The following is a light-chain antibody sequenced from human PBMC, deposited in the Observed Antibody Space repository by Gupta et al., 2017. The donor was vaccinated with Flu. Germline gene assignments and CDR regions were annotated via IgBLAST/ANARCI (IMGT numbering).Light chain of an antibody. CDR2: EVD. CDR3: RAYSGSSTL. V-gene: IGLV2-14*01. CDR1: SSDVGAYNY. Sequence: QSALPPPASLSGSPGQSITISCPGTSSDVGAYNYFAWYQQHPGKAPKLIIFEVDNRPSGVSNRFSGSKSGNTAALTISGLQAEDAAHYYCRAYSGSSTLFGGGTQLTVL. J-gene: IGLJ2*01.